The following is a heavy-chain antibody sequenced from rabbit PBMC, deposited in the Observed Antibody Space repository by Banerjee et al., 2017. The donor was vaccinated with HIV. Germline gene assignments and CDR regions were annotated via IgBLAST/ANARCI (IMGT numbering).Heavy chain of an antibody. V-gene: IGHV1S45*01. Sequence: QEQLEESGGDLVKPEGSLTLTCTASGFSFSSSYWIYWVRQAPGKGLEWIGCIYAGSSGNTYYASWAKGRFTISKTSSTTVSLQMTSLTAADTATYFCARDYVVGGYGYYFDLWGPGTLVTVS. CDR1: GFSFSSSYW. CDR2: IYAGSSGNT. D-gene: IGHD6-1*01. CDR3: ARDYVVGGYGYYFDL. J-gene: IGHJ4*01.